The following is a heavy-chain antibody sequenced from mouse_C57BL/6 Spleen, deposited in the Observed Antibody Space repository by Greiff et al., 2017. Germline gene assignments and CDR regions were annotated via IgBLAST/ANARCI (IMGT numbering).Heavy chain of an antibody. CDR2: IDPSDSYT. V-gene: IGHV1-69*01. Sequence: VKLQQSGAELVMPGASVKLSCKASGYTFTSYWMHWVKQRPGQGLEWIGEIDPSDSYTNYNQKFKGKSTLTVDKSSSTAYMQLSSLTSEDSAVYYCARGVYYAMDYWGQGTSVTVSS. CDR1: GYTFTSYW. CDR3: ARGVYYAMDY. J-gene: IGHJ4*01.